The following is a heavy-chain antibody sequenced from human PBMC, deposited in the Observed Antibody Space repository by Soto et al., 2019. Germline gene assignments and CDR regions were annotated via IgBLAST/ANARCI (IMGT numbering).Heavy chain of an antibody. CDR2: ISGSGGST. J-gene: IGHJ4*02. Sequence: EVQLLESGGGLVQPGGSLRLSCAASGFTFSSYAMSWVRQAPGKGLEWVSAISGSGGSTYYAGSVKGRFTISRDNSKNTLYLQMNSLRAEDTAVYYCARSTVTTGDLDCWGQGTLVPVSS. V-gene: IGHV3-23*01. CDR1: GFTFSSYA. D-gene: IGHD4-17*01. CDR3: ARSTVTTGDLDC.